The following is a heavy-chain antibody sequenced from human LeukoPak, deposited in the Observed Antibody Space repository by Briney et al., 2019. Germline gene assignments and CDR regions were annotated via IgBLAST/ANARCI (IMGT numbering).Heavy chain of an antibody. V-gene: IGHV3-11*05. CDR2: ISSSSSYT. CDR3: ARDRAKQYYYDSSGTPSAFDI. D-gene: IGHD3-22*01. J-gene: IGHJ3*02. Sequence: GGSLRLSCAASGFTFSDYYMSWIRQAPGKGLEWISYISSSSSYTNYADSVKGRFTISRDNAKNSLYLQMNSLRAGDTAVYYCARDRAKQYYYDSSGTPSAFDIWGQGTMVTVSS. CDR1: GFTFSDYY.